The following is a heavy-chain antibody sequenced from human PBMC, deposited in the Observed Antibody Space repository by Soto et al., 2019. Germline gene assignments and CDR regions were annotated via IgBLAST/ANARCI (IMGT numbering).Heavy chain of an antibody. CDR3: ARDTYGPLDY. Sequence: QVHLVQSGAEVKKPGASVKVSCRPFGYTFTAFYIHWVRQAPGQGLEWMGWVDPNSGDSRAARNFQGRVTMPRDTSTRTVSIELRWTRSDDTDVYYGARDTYGPLDYWGQGTLVPVSS. CDR1: GYTFTAFY. D-gene: IGHD2-8*01. V-gene: IGHV1-2*02. CDR2: VDPNSGDS. J-gene: IGHJ4*02.